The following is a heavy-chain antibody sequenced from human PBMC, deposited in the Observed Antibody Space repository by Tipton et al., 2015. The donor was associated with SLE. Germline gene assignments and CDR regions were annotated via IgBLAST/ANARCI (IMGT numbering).Heavy chain of an antibody. V-gene: IGHV4-39*07. CDR1: GGSFNSSRFY. CDR3: ARDGGSHDAFDI. Sequence: GLVKPSQTLSLTCTVSGGSFNSSRFYWGWIRQSPGKGLEWIGSIYYLGGTYHNPSLKSRITISLGTSMNQVSLKLTSVTAADTAVFYCARDGGSHDAFDIWGQGTMVTVSS. CDR2: IYYLGGT. D-gene: IGHD3-16*01. J-gene: IGHJ3*02.